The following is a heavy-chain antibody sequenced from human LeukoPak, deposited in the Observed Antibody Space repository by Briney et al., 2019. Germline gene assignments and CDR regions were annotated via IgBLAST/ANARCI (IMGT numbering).Heavy chain of an antibody. CDR1: GYTFTSYG. V-gene: IGHV1-18*01. CDR3: ARDRDLELRGALNWFDP. J-gene: IGHJ5*02. Sequence: PMASVKVSCKASGYTFTSYGISWVRQAPGQGLEWMGWISAYNGNTNYAQKLQGRVTMTTDTSTSTAYMELRSLRSDDTAVYYCARDRDLELRGALNWFDPWGQGTLVTVSS. CDR2: ISAYNGNT. D-gene: IGHD1-7*01.